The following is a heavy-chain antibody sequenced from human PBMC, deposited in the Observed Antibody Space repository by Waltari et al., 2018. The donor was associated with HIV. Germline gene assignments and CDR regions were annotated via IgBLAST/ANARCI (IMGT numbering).Heavy chain of an antibody. CDR1: GDSVPSNSAA. D-gene: IGHD6-19*01. CDR2: TYYRSRWYN. CDR3: VRGGQWLNWFGP. V-gene: IGHV6-1*01. J-gene: IGHJ5*02. Sequence: QGPLPQSGPGLVKPSQTLPLTCVTSGDSVPSNSAAWNWIRQSPSRGLEWLGRTYYRSRWYNEYAVSVKSRITINQDTSKNQFSLQLKSVTPEDTAVYYCVRGGQWLNWFGPWGPGTLVTVSS.